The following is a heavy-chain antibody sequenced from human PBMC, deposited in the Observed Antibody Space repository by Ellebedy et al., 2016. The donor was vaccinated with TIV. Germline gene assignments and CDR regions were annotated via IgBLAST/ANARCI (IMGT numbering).Heavy chain of an antibody. V-gene: IGHV3-48*04. CDR2: ISSSSSTV. Sequence: GESLKISCAASGFTFSSYSMNWVRQAPGKGLEWVSYISSSSSTVHYADFVQGRFIVSRDNAKNSLFLQMNSLRAEDTAVYYCARDPLRLTGSSTSWCDFWGQGTLVTVSS. CDR3: ARDPLRLTGSSTSWCDF. J-gene: IGHJ5*01. D-gene: IGHD2-2*01. CDR1: GFTFSSYS.